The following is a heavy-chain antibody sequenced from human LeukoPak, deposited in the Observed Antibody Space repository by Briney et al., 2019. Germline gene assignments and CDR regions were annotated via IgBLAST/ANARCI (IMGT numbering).Heavy chain of an antibody. V-gene: IGHV4-34*01. Sequence: PSETLSLTCAVYGGSFSGYYWSWIRQPPGKGLEWIGEINHSGSTNYNPSPKSRVTISVDTSKNQFSLKLSSVTAADTAVYYCARGARSGKAFWYWGQGTLVTVSS. CDR2: INHSGST. J-gene: IGHJ4*02. CDR1: GGSFSGYY. D-gene: IGHD3-10*01. CDR3: ARGARSGKAFWY.